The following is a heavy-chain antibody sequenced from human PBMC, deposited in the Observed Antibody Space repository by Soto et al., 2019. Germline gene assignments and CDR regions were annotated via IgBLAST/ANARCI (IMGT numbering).Heavy chain of an antibody. CDR3: ARARKNGGITSYLDY. CDR2: SRNKANSYTT. J-gene: IGHJ4*02. D-gene: IGHD2-2*01. CDR1: GFTFSDHY. V-gene: IGHV3-72*01. Sequence: EVQLVESGGGLVQPGGSLRLSCAASGFTFSDHYMDWVRQAPGKGLEWVGRSRNKANSYTTSYAASVKGRFTISRDDSKNSLFLQMNSLKTEDTAVYFCARARKNGGITSYLDYWGQGTLVTVSS.